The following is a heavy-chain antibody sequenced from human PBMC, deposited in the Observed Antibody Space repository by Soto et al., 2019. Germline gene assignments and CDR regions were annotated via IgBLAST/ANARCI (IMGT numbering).Heavy chain of an antibody. CDR1: GDSIRSGDYY. CDR2: IDNCENT. Sequence: SETLSLTCTVSGDSIRSGDYYWTWIRQPPERGLEWIGYIDNCENTFHSPPLKSRLTISLEMSKNKVSLKLSRVTAADTAVYYCVRARPWLLRFGELGIHIWGQGTMVTVSS. J-gene: IGHJ3*02. CDR3: VRARPWLLRFGELGIHI. V-gene: IGHV4-30-4*01. D-gene: IGHD3-10*01.